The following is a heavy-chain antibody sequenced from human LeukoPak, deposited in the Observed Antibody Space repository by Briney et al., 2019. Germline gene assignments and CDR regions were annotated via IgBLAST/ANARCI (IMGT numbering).Heavy chain of an antibody. CDR3: ARNAYGDCGFFEH. Sequence: QTGGSLRLSCAASGFTFRTYGMHWVRQAPGKGLEWVGVIWYDGSNKYYVDAVKGRFTISGENSKNTLYLQMNSLRVEDHAVYYCARNAYGDCGFFEHWGQGPLVTVSS. CDR1: GFTFRTYG. V-gene: IGHV3-33*01. D-gene: IGHD4-17*01. CDR2: IWYDGSNK. J-gene: IGHJ4*02.